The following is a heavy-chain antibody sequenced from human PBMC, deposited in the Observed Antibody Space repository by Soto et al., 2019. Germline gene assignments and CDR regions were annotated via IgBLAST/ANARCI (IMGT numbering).Heavy chain of an antibody. CDR1: GFTFSSHW. Sequence: GGSLRLSCAASGFTFSSHWMSWFRRAPGKGLEWVANIKSDGSEKYYADSVKGRFSVSRDNAQNSVFLQMNSLRAEDTAVYYCTRVHMVAVPAASPWFDPWGQGTRVTVSS. J-gene: IGHJ5*02. CDR2: IKSDGSEK. D-gene: IGHD2-2*01. V-gene: IGHV3-7*04. CDR3: TRVHMVAVPAASPWFDP.